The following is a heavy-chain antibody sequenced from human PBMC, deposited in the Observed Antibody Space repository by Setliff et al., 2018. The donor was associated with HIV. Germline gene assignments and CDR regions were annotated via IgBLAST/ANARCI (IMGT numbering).Heavy chain of an antibody. J-gene: IGHJ6*03. Sequence: SETLSLTCAVSGGFFSSTNWWGWVRQSPGKGLEWIGEIYHTGSANYNPSLTGRVIISGDKSKNQFSLKLKSVTAADTALYFCVRERRTPSYSTSSGRTFQYNMDGWGKGTTVTVSS. CDR2: IYHTGSA. CDR1: GGFFSSTNW. CDR3: VRERRTPSYSTSSGRTFQYNMDG. D-gene: IGHD2-21*01. V-gene: IGHV4-4*02.